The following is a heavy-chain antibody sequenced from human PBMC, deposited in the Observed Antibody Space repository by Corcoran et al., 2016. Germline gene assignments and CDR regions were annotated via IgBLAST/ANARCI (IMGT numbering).Heavy chain of an antibody. CDR2: INAGNGNT. J-gene: IGHJ4*02. V-gene: IGHV1-3*01. Sequence: QVQLVQSGAEVKKPGASVKVSCKASGYTFTSYAMHWVRQAPGQRLEWMGWINAGNGNTKYSQKFQGRVTITRDTSASTAYMELSSLRSEDTAVYYCARVEYYYGSSGHTGGGTYDYWGQGTLVTVSS. D-gene: IGHD3-22*01. CDR3: ARVEYYYGSSGHTGGGTYDY. CDR1: GYTFTSYA.